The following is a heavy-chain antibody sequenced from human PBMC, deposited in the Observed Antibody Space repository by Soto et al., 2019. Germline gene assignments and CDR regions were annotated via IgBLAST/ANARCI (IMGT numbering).Heavy chain of an antibody. CDR3: AREGQAWLLLGYFDL. CDR1: GFTFSTYD. Sequence: QVQLVESGGGVVQPGRSLRLSCAASGFTFSTYDMHWVRQAPGKGLEWVAVISFDGGNEDYADSVKGRFTISRDNSKNTVYLQMNRLRGEDTAVYYCAREGQAWLLLGYFDLWGRGTLVTVPS. V-gene: IGHV3-30*03. J-gene: IGHJ2*01. D-gene: IGHD6-19*01. CDR2: ISFDGGNE.